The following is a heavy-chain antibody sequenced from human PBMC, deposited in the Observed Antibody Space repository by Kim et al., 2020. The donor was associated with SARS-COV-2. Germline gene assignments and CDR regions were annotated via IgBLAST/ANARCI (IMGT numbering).Heavy chain of an antibody. CDR1: GYTFMNYD. J-gene: IGHJ6*03. V-gene: IGHV1-8*01. CDR2: MNPNSGDK. D-gene: IGHD3-3*01. CDR3: ARAVKQLARPTIFSYYYFMDV. Sequence: ASVKVSCKASGYTFMNYDINWVRQATGQGLEWMGSMNPNSGDKVYGQKFQGRVMLTTNTSITTVYMELTSLRSEDTAVYYCARAVKQLARPTIFSYYYFMDVWGKGTTVIVAS.